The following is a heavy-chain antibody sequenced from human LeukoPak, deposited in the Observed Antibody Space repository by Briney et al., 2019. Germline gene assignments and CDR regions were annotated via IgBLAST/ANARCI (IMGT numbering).Heavy chain of an antibody. D-gene: IGHD3-22*01. CDR2: ISSSSSYI. CDR1: GFTFSSYS. J-gene: IGHJ4*02. CDR3: ASFTYYYDSSGLVY. V-gene: IGHV3-21*01. Sequence: GGSLRLSCAASGFTFSSYSMNGVRQAPGKGLEWVSSISSSSSYIYYADSVKGRFTISRDNAKNSLYLQMNSLRAEDTAVYYCASFTYYYDSSGLVYWGQGTLVTVSS.